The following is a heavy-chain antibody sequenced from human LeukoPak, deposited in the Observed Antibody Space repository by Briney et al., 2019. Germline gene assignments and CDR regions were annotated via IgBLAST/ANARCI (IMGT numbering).Heavy chain of an antibody. D-gene: IGHD6-13*01. Sequence: ASVKVSCKASGYTFTGYYMHWVRQAPGQGLEWMGWINPNSGGTNYAQKFQGRVTMTRDTSISTAYMELGRLRSDDTAVYYCARDVAAAGTDYYYYYMDVWGKGTTVTVSS. CDR2: INPNSGGT. V-gene: IGHV1-2*02. CDR3: ARDVAAAGTDYYYYYMDV. CDR1: GYTFTGYY. J-gene: IGHJ6*03.